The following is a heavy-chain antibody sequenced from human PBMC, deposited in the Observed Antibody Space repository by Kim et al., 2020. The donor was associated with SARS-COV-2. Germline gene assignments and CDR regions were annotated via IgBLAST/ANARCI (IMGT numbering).Heavy chain of an antibody. CDR1: GFTVSSNY. V-gene: IGHV3-66*01. D-gene: IGHD6-6*01. CDR2: IHSGGSA. J-gene: IGHJ4*02. Sequence: GGSLRLSCAASGFTVSSNYMNWVRQAPGKGLEWVSIIHSGGSASYADSVRGRFSIYIDSSKNTLYLQMNSLRAEDTAVYYCARDQYGNSSYVFDYWGQGT. CDR3: ARDQYGNSSYVFDY.